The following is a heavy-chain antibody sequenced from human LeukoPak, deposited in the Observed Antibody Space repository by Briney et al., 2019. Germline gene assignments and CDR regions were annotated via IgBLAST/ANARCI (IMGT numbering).Heavy chain of an antibody. CDR3: AAGGSGSYWWFDP. J-gene: IGHJ5*02. D-gene: IGHD3-10*01. CDR1: GFTFSSYA. Sequence: PGGSLRLSCAASGFTFSSYAMSSVRQAPGKGLEWVSAIRGSGGSTYYADSVKGRFTISRDNSKNTLYLQMNSLRAEDTAVYYCAAGGSGSYWWFDPWGQGTLVTVSS. V-gene: IGHV3-23*01. CDR2: IRGSGGST.